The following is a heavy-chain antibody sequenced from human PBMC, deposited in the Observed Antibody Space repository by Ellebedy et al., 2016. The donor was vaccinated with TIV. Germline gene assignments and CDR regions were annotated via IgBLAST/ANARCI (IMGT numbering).Heavy chain of an antibody. CDR3: ATDPDGVYGDTSAY. D-gene: IGHD4-17*01. CDR2: IYAGGTT. CDR1: GFSVTNNY. J-gene: IGHJ4*02. Sequence: GGSLRLSCAASGFSVTNNYMSWVRQAPGQGLEWVSLIYAGGTTNYADSVKGRFTISRDTSNNTVHLEMNSLRAEDTAIYYCATDPDGVYGDTSAYWGRGTLVTVFS. V-gene: IGHV3-53*01.